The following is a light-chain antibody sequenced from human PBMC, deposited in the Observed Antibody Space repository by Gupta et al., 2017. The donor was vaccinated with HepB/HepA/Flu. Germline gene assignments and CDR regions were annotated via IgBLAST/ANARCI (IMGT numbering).Light chain of an antibody. CDR2: LGS. CDR1: QSLLHSNGYNY. Sequence: DIVMTQSPLSLPVTPREPASISCRSSQSLLHSNGYNYLDWYVQKPGQSPQLLIYLGSNRASGVPDRFSGSGSGKYFTLKISRVEAEDVGVYYCMQALQSLPLTFGGGTKVEIK. CDR3: MQALQSLPLT. V-gene: IGKV2-28*01. J-gene: IGKJ4*01.